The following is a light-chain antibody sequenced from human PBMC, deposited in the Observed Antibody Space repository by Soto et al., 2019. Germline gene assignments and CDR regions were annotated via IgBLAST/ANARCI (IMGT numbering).Light chain of an antibody. J-gene: IGKJ2*01. CDR2: HVS. Sequence: DIQMTQSPSSLSASVGDRVTVSCRASQRIGTYLNWYQQRPGKAPTLLIYHVSTLQPGVPSRFSGSGSGTDFTLSIIGLQPEDFATYYCQQSSTTVYTFGQGTKLEIK. V-gene: IGKV1-39*01. CDR1: QRIGTY. CDR3: QQSSTTVYT.